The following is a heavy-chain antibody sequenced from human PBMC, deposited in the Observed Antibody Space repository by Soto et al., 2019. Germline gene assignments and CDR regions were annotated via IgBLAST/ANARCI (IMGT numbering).Heavy chain of an antibody. D-gene: IGHD2-15*01. Sequence: ASVKVSCKASGYTFTNYGISWVRQAPGEVLEWVGWINTSNDNKLYAQKLQGRLTLTTDTSTSTAYMDLTTLRSDDTAVYYCASLVVVAATPRYYYYYYGMDVWGQGTTVTVSS. V-gene: IGHV1-18*01. CDR3: ASLVVVAATPRYYYYYYGMDV. CDR2: INTSNDNK. J-gene: IGHJ6*02. CDR1: GYTFTNYG.